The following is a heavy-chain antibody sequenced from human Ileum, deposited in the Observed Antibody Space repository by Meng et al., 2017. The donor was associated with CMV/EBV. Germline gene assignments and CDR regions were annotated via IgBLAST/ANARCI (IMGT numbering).Heavy chain of an antibody. CDR1: GAPISSGGHS. CDR2: MYFSGIA. V-gene: IGHV4-39*07. J-gene: IGHJ4*02. D-gene: IGHD1-26*01. Sequence: QWEPQESCPGRGKTPEHMSLTCTASGAPISSGGHSCAWFRQPPGKRLEWIGSMYFSGIADYNPSLKSRVIISLHATQKQFSLRLTSVTAADSAVYFCARDLTNKWFYYWGQGTLVTVSS. CDR3: ARDLTNKWFYY.